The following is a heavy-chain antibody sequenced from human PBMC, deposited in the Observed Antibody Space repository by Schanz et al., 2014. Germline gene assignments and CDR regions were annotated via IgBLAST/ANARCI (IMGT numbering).Heavy chain of an antibody. J-gene: IGHJ4*02. D-gene: IGHD3-3*01. CDR2: INTGSGDT. V-gene: IGHV1-3*04. Sequence: QVHLVQSGAEVKRPGASVKVSCKASEYSFTSYSMHWVRQAPGQRLEWMGWINTGSGDTKYSQNFQGRVTITRDTAASTAYMELSSLRSDDTAVYYCARDRRFVDRDDLYYVDSWGQGTLVTVSS. CDR1: EYSFTSYS. CDR3: ARDRRFVDRDDLYYVDS.